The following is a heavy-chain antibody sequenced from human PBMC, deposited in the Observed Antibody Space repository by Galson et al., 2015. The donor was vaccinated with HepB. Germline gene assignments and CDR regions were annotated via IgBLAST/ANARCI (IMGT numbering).Heavy chain of an antibody. CDR2: VSYDVINK. Sequence: SLRLSCAASGFTFSSYGMHWVRQAPGKGLEWVAVVSYDVINKYYADSVKGRFTIPRDNSKNTLYLQMKSLRAEDTAVYYCARDREPYSYGDSWYYGMDVWGQGTTVTVSS. CDR3: ARDREPYSYGDSWYYGMDV. D-gene: IGHD3-16*01. V-gene: IGHV3-30*03. J-gene: IGHJ6*02. CDR1: GFTFSSYG.